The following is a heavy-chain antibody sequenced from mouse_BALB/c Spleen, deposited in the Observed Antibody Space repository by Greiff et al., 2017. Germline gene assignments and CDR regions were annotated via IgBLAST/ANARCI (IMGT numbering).Heavy chain of an antibody. D-gene: IGHD4-1*01. V-gene: IGHV5-9-4*01. CDR2: ISSGGSYT. CDR1: GFTFSSYA. Sequence: EVMLVESGGGLVKPGGSLKLSCAASGFTFSSYAMSWVRQSPEKGLEWVAEISSGGSYTYYPDTVTGRFTISRDNAKNTLYLEMSSLRSEDTAMYYCAKANWDDYWGQGTLVTVSA. CDR3: AKANWDDY. J-gene: IGHJ3*01.